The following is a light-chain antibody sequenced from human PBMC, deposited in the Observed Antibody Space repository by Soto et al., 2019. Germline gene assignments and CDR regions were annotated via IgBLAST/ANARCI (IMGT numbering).Light chain of an antibody. CDR2: KAS. CDR1: QTISSW. Sequence: DIQMTQSPSTLSGSVGDRGTITCRASQTISSWLAWYQQKPGKAPKLLIYKASTLKSGVPSRFSGSGSGTDFTLTISSLQPEDFATYFCQQTYTPLRTFGQGTKVDIK. J-gene: IGKJ1*01. CDR3: QQTYTPLRT. V-gene: IGKV1-5*03.